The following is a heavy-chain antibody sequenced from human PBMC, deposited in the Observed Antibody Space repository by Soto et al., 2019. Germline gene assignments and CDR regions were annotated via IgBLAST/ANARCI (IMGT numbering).Heavy chain of an antibody. V-gene: IGHV3-23*01. J-gene: IGHJ6*02. Sequence: GGSLRLSCAASGFTFSSYAMSWVRQAPGKGLEWVSAISGSGGSTYYADSVKGRFTISRDNSKNTLYLQMNSLRAEDTAVYYCAKVIGGDYAGYYYGMDVWGQGTTVTVS. CDR1: GFTFSSYA. D-gene: IGHD2-21*02. CDR3: AKVIGGDYAGYYYGMDV. CDR2: ISGSGGST.